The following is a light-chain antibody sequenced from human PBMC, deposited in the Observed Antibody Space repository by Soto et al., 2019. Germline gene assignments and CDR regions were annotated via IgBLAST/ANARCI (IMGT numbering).Light chain of an antibody. J-gene: IGKJ2*01. CDR3: QQYNDSFPYT. V-gene: IGKV1-5*03. CDR2: KAS. CDR1: QSISSW. Sequence: DIPMTQSPSTLSASVGDRVTITCRASQSISSWLAWYQHKPGTAPKLLIYKASTLESGVPSRFSGIRSGTEFTLTVSSLQPDDFATYYCQQYNDSFPYTFGQGTKLEMK.